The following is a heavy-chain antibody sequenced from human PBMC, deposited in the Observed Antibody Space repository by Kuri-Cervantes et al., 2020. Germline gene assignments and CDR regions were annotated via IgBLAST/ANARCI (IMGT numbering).Heavy chain of an antibody. J-gene: IGHJ4*02. D-gene: IGHD6-13*01. CDR3: ARFLIAAAGMVDY. Sequence: SETLSLTCTVSGGSISSYYWSWIRQPPGKRLEWIGYIYYSGSTNYNPSLKSLVTISVDTSKNQFSLKLSSVTAADTAVYYCARFLIAAAGMVDYWGQGTLVTVSS. CDR1: GGSISSYY. CDR2: IYYSGST. V-gene: IGHV4-59*08.